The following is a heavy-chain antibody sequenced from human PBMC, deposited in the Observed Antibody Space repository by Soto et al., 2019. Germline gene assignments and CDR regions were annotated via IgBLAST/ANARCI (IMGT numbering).Heavy chain of an antibody. CDR2: IYYSGST. V-gene: IGHV4-39*01. Sequence: SETVALTCTVSGCSISISSYYWCWILQPPGKGLEWIGSIYYSGSTYYNPSLKSRVTISVDTSKNQFSLKLSSVTAADTAVYYCARPRDYSNYEFDYWGQGTLVTVSS. CDR1: GCSISISSYY. J-gene: IGHJ4*02. CDR3: ARPRDYSNYEFDY. D-gene: IGHD4-4*01.